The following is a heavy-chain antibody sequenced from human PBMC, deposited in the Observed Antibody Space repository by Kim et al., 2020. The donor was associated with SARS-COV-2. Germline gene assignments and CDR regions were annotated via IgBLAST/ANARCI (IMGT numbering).Heavy chain of an antibody. CDR3: ARDYYDSSGYYIFDY. D-gene: IGHD3-22*01. Sequence: QKFQGRVTITADEATGTAYMELSSLRYEETAVYYCARDYYDSSGYYIFDYWGQGTLVTVSS. V-gene: IGHV1-69*01. J-gene: IGHJ4*02.